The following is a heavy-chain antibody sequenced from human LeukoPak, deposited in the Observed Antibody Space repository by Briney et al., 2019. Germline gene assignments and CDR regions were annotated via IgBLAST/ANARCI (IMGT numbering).Heavy chain of an antibody. CDR2: IYSGGST. Sequence: PGGSLRLSCAASGFTVSSNYMSWVRQAPGKGLEWVSVIYSGGSTYYADSVKGRFTIFRDNSKNTLYLQMNSLRAEDTAVYYCARGVYYDSSGYYDYWGQGTLVTVSS. J-gene: IGHJ4*02. CDR3: ARGVYYDSSGYYDY. D-gene: IGHD3-22*01. V-gene: IGHV3-66*01. CDR1: GFTVSSNY.